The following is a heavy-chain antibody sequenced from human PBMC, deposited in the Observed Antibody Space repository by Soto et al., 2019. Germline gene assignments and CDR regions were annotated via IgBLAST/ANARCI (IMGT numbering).Heavy chain of an antibody. D-gene: IGHD2-2*01. CDR2: ISSSSSTI. J-gene: IGHJ4*02. CDR1: GFTFSSYS. CDR3: AREYCSSTSCYRNGFDY. Sequence: EVQLVESGGGLVQPGGSLRLSCAASGFTFSSYSMNWVRQAPGKGLEWVSYISSSSSTIYYADSVKGRFTISRDNAKNSLYLQMNSLRDEDTAVYYCAREYCSSTSCYRNGFDYWGQGTLVTVSS. V-gene: IGHV3-48*02.